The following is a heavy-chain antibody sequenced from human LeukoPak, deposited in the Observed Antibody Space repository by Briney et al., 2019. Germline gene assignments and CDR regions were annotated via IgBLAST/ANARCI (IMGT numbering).Heavy chain of an antibody. D-gene: IGHD3-10*01. V-gene: IGHV3-23*01. Sequence: PGRSLRLSCAASGFTFSSYAMNWVRQAPGKGLEWVSAISGSGGSTYYADSVKGRFTISRDNSKNTLYLQMNSLRAEDTAVYYCAKDHWGYGSGSYYLFDYWGQGTLVTVSS. J-gene: IGHJ4*02. CDR2: ISGSGGST. CDR3: AKDHWGYGSGSYYLFDY. CDR1: GFTFSSYA.